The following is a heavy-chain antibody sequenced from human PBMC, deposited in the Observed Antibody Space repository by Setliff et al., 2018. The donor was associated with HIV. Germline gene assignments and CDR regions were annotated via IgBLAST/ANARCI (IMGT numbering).Heavy chain of an antibody. D-gene: IGHD5-18*01. CDR2: INPNSGGT. CDR3: ASGGSSIGTAMVGGFLFDY. J-gene: IGHJ4*02. CDR1: GYTFTGYY. Sequence: ASVKVSCKASGYTFTGYYMHWVRQAPGQGLEWMGRINPNSGGTNYAQKFQGRVTMTRDTSISTAYMELSRLRSDDTAVYYCASGGSSIGTAMVGGFLFDYWGQGALVTVSS. V-gene: IGHV1-2*06.